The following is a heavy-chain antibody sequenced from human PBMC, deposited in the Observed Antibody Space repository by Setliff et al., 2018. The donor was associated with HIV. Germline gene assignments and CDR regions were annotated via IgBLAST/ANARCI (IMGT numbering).Heavy chain of an antibody. D-gene: IGHD2-2*01. Sequence: GGSLRLSCIASGFSFSRYTMMWVRQAPGKGLEWVSTIGGSGDNTYYADSVKGRFTISRDNSKNTLYLQMNSLKTEDTAVYYCTTIVGFCSSTRCYSDYWGQGTLVTVSS. CDR1: GFSFSRYT. J-gene: IGHJ4*02. CDR3: TTIVGFCSSTRCYSDY. V-gene: IGHV3-23*01. CDR2: IGGSGDNT.